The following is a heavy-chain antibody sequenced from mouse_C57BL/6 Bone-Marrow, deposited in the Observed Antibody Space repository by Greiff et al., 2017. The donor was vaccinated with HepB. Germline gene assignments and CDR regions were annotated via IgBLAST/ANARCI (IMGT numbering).Heavy chain of an antibody. Sequence: VHVKQSGPVLVKPGASVKMSCKASGYTFTDYYMNWVKQSHGKSLEWIGVINPYNGGTSYNQKFKGKATLTVDKSSSTAYMELNSLTSEDSAVYYCAREGNSNYDYWGQGTTLTVSS. D-gene: IGHD2-5*01. V-gene: IGHV1-19*01. J-gene: IGHJ2*01. CDR1: GYTFTDYY. CDR2: INPYNGGT. CDR3: AREGNSNYDY.